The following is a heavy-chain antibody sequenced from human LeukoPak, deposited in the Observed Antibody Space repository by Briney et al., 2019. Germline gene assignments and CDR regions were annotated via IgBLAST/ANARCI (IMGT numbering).Heavy chain of an antibody. CDR2: INPNSGGT. CDR1: GYTFNGYY. J-gene: IGHJ4*02. CDR3: ARDAITRGIIDY. V-gene: IGHV1-2*02. Sequence: ASVKVSCKASGYTFNGYYMHWVRQAPGQGLEWMGWINPNSGGTNYAQKLQGRVTMTRDTSISTAYMELSRLRSDDTAVYYCARDAITRGIIDYWGQGTLVTVSS. D-gene: IGHD3-10*01.